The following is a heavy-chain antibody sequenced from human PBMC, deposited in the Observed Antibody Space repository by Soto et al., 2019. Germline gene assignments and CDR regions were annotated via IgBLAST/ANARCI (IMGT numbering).Heavy chain of an antibody. V-gene: IGHV4-39*02. J-gene: IGHJ5*02. CDR2: IYYSGIT. CDR1: GDSISNSNYY. D-gene: IGHD6-13*01. Sequence: PSETLSLTCTVSGDSISNSNYYWGWIRQPPGKGLEWIANIYYSGITYYNPSLKSRVAISVDTSKNQFSLKLSSVTAADTAVYYCARERPDGSRLDPWGQGTLVTVSS. CDR3: ARERPDGSRLDP.